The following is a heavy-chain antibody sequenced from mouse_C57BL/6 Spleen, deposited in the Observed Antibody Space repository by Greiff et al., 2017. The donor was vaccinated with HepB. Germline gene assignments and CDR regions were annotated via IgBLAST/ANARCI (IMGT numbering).Heavy chain of an antibody. CDR1: GYTFTSYW. CDR3: AIYGGSSYEDFFSYAMDD. V-gene: IGHV1-74*01. Sequence: VQLQQPGAELVKPGASVKVSCKASGYTFTSYWMHWVKQRPGQGLEWIGRIHPSDSDTNYNQKFKGKATLTVDKSSSTAYMQLSSLTSEDSAVYYCAIYGGSSYEDFFSYAMDDWGQVTSVTVSS. D-gene: IGHD1-1*01. J-gene: IGHJ4*01. CDR2: IHPSDSDT.